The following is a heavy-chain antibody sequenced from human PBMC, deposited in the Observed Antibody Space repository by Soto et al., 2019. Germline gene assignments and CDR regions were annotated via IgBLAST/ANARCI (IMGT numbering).Heavy chain of an antibody. J-gene: IGHJ3*01. CDR2: LYDLDGS. CDR3: ATWHEREHAYDV. CDR1: GFTISGKKY. D-gene: IGHD1-1*01. Sequence: DVQLVESGRGLIQPGESLRLSCAASGFTISGKKYVAWVRQAPGKGLEWVSALYDLDGSFYAASVKGRFTTSSDSSKTTVYLRMNDLRPDDTAVYYCATWHEREHAYDVWGQGTTVTVSS. V-gene: IGHV3-53*01.